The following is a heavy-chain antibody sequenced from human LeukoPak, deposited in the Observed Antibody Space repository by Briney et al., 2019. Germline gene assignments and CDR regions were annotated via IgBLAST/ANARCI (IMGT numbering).Heavy chain of an antibody. CDR1: GFTFSSYT. D-gene: IGHD6-19*01. CDR3: AKVVQGISSGWRSWFDC. V-gene: IGHV3-23*01. J-gene: IGHJ4*02. CDR2: ISSRGDET. Sequence: GGSLRLSCAGSGFTFSSYTMNWVRQAPGKGLDWVSTISSRGDETFYADSVKGRFTISRDNSKNILFLQMNSLRAEDTAVYYCAKVVQGISSGWRSWFDCWGQGTLVTVSS.